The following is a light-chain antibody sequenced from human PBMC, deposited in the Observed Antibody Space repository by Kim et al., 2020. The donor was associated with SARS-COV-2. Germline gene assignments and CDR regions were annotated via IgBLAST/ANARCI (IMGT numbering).Light chain of an antibody. CDR1: QSVGSN. CDR2: EVS. V-gene: IGKV3-15*01. Sequence: PGEGATLSCRASQSVGSNVAWYQRKPGQPLRLLMYEVSIRVTGIPARFSGSGSGTEFTLTISSLQSEDFAVYYCQQYNNWPPELTFGGGTKVDIK. J-gene: IGKJ4*01. CDR3: QQYNNWPPELT.